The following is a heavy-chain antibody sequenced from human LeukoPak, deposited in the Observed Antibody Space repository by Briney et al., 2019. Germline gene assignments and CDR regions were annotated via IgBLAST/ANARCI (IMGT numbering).Heavy chain of an antibody. V-gene: IGHV3-21*04. CDR3: AKDLGMAVGGGDY. J-gene: IGHJ4*02. D-gene: IGHD6-19*01. CDR1: GFTFSNYN. Sequence: GGSLRLSCAASGFTFSNYNFYWVRQAPGKGLEWVSSISSTSSYIYYADSVKGRFTISRHNSKNTLYLQMNSLRAEDTAVYYCAKDLGMAVGGGDYWGQGTLVTVSS. CDR2: ISSTSSYI.